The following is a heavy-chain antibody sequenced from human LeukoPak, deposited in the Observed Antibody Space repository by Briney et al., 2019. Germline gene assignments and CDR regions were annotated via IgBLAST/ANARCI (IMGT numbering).Heavy chain of an antibody. V-gene: IGHV3-23*01. D-gene: IGHD2-15*01. Sequence: GGSLRLSCTTSGFTFNIYAMSWFRQAPGRGLEWVSAINANGRATYYADSVKGRFTLSRDNSKSTLYLHMNSLNVEDTAVYYCAKRVAASEPGFDSWGRGILVSVSS. CDR3: AKRVAASEPGFDS. J-gene: IGHJ4*02. CDR2: INANGRAT. CDR1: GFTFNIYA.